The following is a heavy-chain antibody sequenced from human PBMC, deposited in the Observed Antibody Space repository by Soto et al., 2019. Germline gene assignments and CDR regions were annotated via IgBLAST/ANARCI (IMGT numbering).Heavy chain of an antibody. V-gene: IGHV4-39*01. CDR3: ARQWTSVVTQAYFDA. Sequence: PSETLSLTCTVTGDSVNNRSYYWGWIRQPPGKGLEWIGSIYYSGSTYYNPSLKSRVTMSVDTSKNQFSLKLSSVTAADTALYYGARQWTSVVTQAYFDAWGQGSLVTVSS. CDR2: IYYSGST. CDR1: GDSVNNRSYY. D-gene: IGHD2-21*02. J-gene: IGHJ4*02.